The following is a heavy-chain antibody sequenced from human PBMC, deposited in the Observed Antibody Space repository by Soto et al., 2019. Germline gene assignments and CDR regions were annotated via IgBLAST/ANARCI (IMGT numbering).Heavy chain of an antibody. CDR2: ISTSGSTV. J-gene: IGHJ6*02. D-gene: IGHD3-16*01. CDR3: ARDRDSDTFFPYFYGMDV. Sequence: GGSLRLSCAASRFTLSTYEMNWVRQAPGKGLERVSYISTSGSTVYYADSVKGRFTISRDKAKSSLYLQMNSLRAEDAAVYYCARDRDSDTFFPYFYGMDVWGQGTTVKVSS. V-gene: IGHV3-48*03. CDR1: RFTLSTYE.